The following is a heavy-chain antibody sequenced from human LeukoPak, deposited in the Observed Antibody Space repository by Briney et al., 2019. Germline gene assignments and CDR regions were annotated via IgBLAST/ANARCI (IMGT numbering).Heavy chain of an antibody. J-gene: IGHJ4*02. D-gene: IGHD2-15*01. CDR1: GGSISSYY. CDR3: ARGVRDLGYCSGGSCYYFDY. CDR2: IYYSGST. Sequence: PSETLSLTCTVSGGSISSYYWSWIRQPPGKGLEWIGYIYYSGSTNYNPSLKSRVTISVDTSKNQFSLKLSSVTAADTAVYYCARGVRDLGYCSGGSCYYFDYWGQGTLVTVSS. V-gene: IGHV4-59*01.